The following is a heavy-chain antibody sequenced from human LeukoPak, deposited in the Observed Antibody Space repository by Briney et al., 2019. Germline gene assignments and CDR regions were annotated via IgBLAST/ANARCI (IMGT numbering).Heavy chain of an antibody. Sequence: GASVKVSCKASGYTFTGYYMHWVRQAPGQGLEWMGWINPNSGGTNYAQKFQGRVTTTRDTSISTAYMELSRLRSDDTAVYYCATTFRSVVVPAARTYGMDVWGQGTTVTVSS. CDR2: INPNSGGT. D-gene: IGHD2-2*01. CDR3: ATTFRSVVVPAARTYGMDV. V-gene: IGHV1-2*02. J-gene: IGHJ6*02. CDR1: GYTFTGYY.